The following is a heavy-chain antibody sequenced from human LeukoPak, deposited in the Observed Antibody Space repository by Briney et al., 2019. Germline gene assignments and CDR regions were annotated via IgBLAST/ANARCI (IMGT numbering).Heavy chain of an antibody. J-gene: IGHJ3*02. D-gene: IGHD3-10*01. V-gene: IGHV6-1*01. CDR1: GDSVSSNSAA. CDR2: TYYRSKWYN. CDR3: ARVLIHLWFGESDALDI. Sequence: ASQTLSLTCAISGDSVSSNSAAWNWIRQSPSRGLEWLGRTYYRSKWYNDYAVSVKSRITINPDTSKNQFSLQLSSVTPEDTAVYYCARVLIHLWFGESDALDIWGQGTMVTVSS.